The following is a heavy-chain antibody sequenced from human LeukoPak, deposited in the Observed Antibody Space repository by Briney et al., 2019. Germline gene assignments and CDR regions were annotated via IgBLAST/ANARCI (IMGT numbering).Heavy chain of an antibody. V-gene: IGHV4-34*01. D-gene: IGHD2-2*01. CDR1: GGSFSGYY. Sequence: SETLSLTCAVYGGSFSGYYWSWIRQPPGNGLEWIGEINHSGSTNYNPSLKSRVTISVDTSKNQFSLKLSSVTAADTAVYYCAREDCSSTSCLIDYWGQGTLVTVSS. J-gene: IGHJ4*02. CDR2: INHSGST. CDR3: AREDCSSTSCLIDY.